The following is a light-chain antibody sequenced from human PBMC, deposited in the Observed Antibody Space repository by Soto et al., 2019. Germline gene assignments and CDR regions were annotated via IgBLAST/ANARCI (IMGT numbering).Light chain of an antibody. CDR3: AAWDDSLKAHV. Sequence: QSVWTQPPSASGTPGQRVTISCSGGSSNIGSSPVNWYQQLPGTAPKLLIYSDNQRPSGVPDRFSGSQSGTSASLAISGLQSEDEAAYYCAAWDDSLKAHVFGGGTKVTVL. CDR1: SSNIGSSP. V-gene: IGLV1-44*01. CDR2: SDN. J-gene: IGLJ2*01.